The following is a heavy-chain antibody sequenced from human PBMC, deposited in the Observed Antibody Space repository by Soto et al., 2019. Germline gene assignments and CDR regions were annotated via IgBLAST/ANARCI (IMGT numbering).Heavy chain of an antibody. Sequence: QVQLVQSGAEVKKPGASVKVSCKASGYTFTSYYMHWVRQAPGQGLEWMGIINPSGDSTTYAQKFQGRVTMTRDTSTSTVYMELSSLRSEDTAVYYCATPVGDYSFYYGMDVWGQGTTVTVSS. D-gene: IGHD2-21*02. CDR2: INPSGDST. V-gene: IGHV1-46*03. CDR3: ATPVGDYSFYYGMDV. CDR1: GYTFTSYY. J-gene: IGHJ6*02.